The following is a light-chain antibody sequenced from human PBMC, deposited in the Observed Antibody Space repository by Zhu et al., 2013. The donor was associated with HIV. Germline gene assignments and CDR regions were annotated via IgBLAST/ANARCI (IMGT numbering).Light chain of an antibody. CDR3: QQYGTSLIT. V-gene: IGKV3-20*01. J-gene: IGKJ4*01. CDR2: GVS. CDR1: QSVGNNF. Sequence: DIVLTQSPGTLSLSPGERATLSCRASQSVGNNFLAWYQQKPGQAPRLLIYGVSSRATGIPDRFSGSGSGTDFTLSISRLEPEDFAVYYCQQYGTSLITFGGGTKVEIK.